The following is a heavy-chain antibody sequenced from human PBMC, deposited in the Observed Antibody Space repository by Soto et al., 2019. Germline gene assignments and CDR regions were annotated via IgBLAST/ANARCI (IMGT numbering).Heavy chain of an antibody. Sequence: QVQLVESGGGVVQPGRSLRLSCAASGFTFSSYAMHWVRQAPGKGLEWVAVISHDGRYEYYADSVKGRFTISRDNSRNTLYLQMNCLRAENTAVYYCAKDYTSVINCYFDLWGRGTLVTVSS. D-gene: IGHD4-17*01. V-gene: IGHV3-30*18. CDR3: AKDYTSVINCYFDL. CDR1: GFTFSSYA. J-gene: IGHJ2*01. CDR2: ISHDGRYE.